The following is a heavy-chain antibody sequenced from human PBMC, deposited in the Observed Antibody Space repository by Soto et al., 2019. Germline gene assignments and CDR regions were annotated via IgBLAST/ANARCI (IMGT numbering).Heavy chain of an antibody. Sequence: SETLSLTCTVSGGSISSGGYYWSWIRQHPGKGLEWIGYIYYSGSTYYNPSLKSRVTISVDTSKNQFSLKLSSVTAADTAVYYCARDGTSGGLDYWGQGTLVTVSS. D-gene: IGHD2-15*01. CDR2: IYYSGST. CDR1: GGSISSGGYY. CDR3: ARDGTSGGLDY. J-gene: IGHJ4*02. V-gene: IGHV4-31*03.